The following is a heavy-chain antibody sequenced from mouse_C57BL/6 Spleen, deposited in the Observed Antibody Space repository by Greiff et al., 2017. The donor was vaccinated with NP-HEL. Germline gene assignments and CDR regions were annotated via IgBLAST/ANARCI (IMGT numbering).Heavy chain of an antibody. CDR3: ARGRYGDYFDY. CDR2: ISYSGST. V-gene: IGHV3-1*01. Sequence: EVQVVESGPGMVKPSQSLSLTCTVTGYSITSGYDWHWIRHFPGNKLEWMGYISYSGSTNYNPSLKSRISITHDTSKNHFFLKLNSVTTEDTATYYCARGRYGDYFDYWGQGTTLTVSS. D-gene: IGHD1-1*02. J-gene: IGHJ2*01. CDR1: GYSITSGYD.